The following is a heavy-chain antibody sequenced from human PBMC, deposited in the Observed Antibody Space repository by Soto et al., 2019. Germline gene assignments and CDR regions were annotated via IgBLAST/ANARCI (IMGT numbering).Heavy chain of an antibody. D-gene: IGHD2-15*01. CDR1: GFTFSSYG. CDR2: ISYDGSDK. Sequence: GGSLRLSCAASGFTFSSYGMHWVRQAPGKGLEWVSVISYDGSDKYYADSVKGRFTISRDNSKNTLYAQMNSLRAEDTAVYYCAKDYPEVAATPQNYGMDVWGKGTTVTVSS. V-gene: IGHV3-30*18. J-gene: IGHJ6*04. CDR3: AKDYPEVAATPQNYGMDV.